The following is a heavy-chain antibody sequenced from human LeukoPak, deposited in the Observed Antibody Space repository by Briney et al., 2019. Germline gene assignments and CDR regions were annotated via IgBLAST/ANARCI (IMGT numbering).Heavy chain of an antibody. CDR2: INPNSGGT. Sequence: ASVKVSCKASGYTFTGYYMHWVRQAPGQGLEWMGWINPNSGGTNYAQKFQGRVTMTRDTSISTAYMELGRLRSDDTAVYYCARGATSVFEVVEGPMDWFDPWGQGTLVTVSS. CDR3: ARGATSVFEVVEGPMDWFDP. CDR1: GYTFTGYY. V-gene: IGHV1-2*02. J-gene: IGHJ5*02. D-gene: IGHD3-3*01.